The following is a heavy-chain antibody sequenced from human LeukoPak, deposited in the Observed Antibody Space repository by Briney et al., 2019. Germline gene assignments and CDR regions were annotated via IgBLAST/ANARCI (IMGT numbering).Heavy chain of an antibody. D-gene: IGHD4-17*01. J-gene: IGHJ4*02. V-gene: IGHV3-30*04. CDR2: ISYDGSNK. CDR3: AREDYGEIFDY. Sequence: GGSLRLSCAASGFTFSSYAMHWVRQAPGKGLEWVAVISYDGSNKYYADSVKGRFTTSRDNSKNTLYLQMNSLRAEDTAVYYCAREDYGEIFDYWGQGTLVTVSS. CDR1: GFTFSSYA.